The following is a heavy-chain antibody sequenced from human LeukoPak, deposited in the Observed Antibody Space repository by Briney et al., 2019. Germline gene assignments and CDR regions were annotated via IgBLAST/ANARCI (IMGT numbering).Heavy chain of an antibody. CDR1: GFTVSRFA. CDR2: ILFDGSNK. D-gene: IGHD3-16*01. CDR3: AQRGGLDY. V-gene: IGHV3-30*04. J-gene: IGHJ4*02. Sequence: GRSLRLSCAASGFTVSRFAMHWVRQAPGKGLEWVAVILFDGSNKYYADSVKGRFTISRDNSKNTLYLQMNSLRAADTAVYYCAQRGGLDYWGQGTLVTVSS.